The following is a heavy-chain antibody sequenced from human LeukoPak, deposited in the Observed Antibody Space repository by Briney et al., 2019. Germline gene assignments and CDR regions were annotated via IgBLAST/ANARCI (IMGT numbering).Heavy chain of an antibody. J-gene: IGHJ4*02. CDR2: IYYSGST. V-gene: IGHV4-59*01. Sequence: PSETLSLTCTVSGGSLSSYYWSWIRQPPGKGLEWIGYIYYSGSTNYNPSLKSRVTISVDTSKNQFSLKLSSVTAADTAVYYCARRSMAGHFDYWGQGTLVTVSS. CDR1: GGSLSSYY. CDR3: ARRSMAGHFDY. D-gene: IGHD6-19*01.